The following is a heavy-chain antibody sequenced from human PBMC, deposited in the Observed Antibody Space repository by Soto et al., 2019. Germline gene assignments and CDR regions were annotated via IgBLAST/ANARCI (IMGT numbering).Heavy chain of an antibody. CDR3: ATNSYFRGVILDYFDY. D-gene: IGHD3-10*01. Sequence: QVQLVQSGAEVKKPGASVKVSLKASGYTFTSYGVSWVRQAPGQGLECMGWISAYNGNTNYAQKLQGRVTMTTDTSTSTAYMELRSLRSDDTAGYYCATNSYFRGVILDYFDYWGQGTLVTVSS. CDR1: GYTFTSYG. CDR2: ISAYNGNT. V-gene: IGHV1-18*01. J-gene: IGHJ4*02.